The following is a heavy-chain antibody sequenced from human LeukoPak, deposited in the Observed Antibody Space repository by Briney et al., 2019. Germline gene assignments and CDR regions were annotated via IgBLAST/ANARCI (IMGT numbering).Heavy chain of an antibody. CDR3: ARANTIMTTVVTSFDS. D-gene: IGHD4-23*01. CDR1: GYTFTDYH. Sequence: ASVTVSFKASGYTFTDYHIHWVRQAPGQGLEWMGWIGANSGGTDYAQKFQGRVTMTRDTSISTAYLVLSRLASDDTAVYYCARANTIMTTVVTSFDSWGQGTLVTVSS. V-gene: IGHV1-2*02. CDR2: IGANSGGT. J-gene: IGHJ4*02.